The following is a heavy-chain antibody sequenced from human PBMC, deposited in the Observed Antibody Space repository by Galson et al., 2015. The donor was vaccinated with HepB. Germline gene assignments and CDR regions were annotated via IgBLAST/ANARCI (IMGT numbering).Heavy chain of an antibody. CDR3: ARDSRSSWRNYWYFDL. J-gene: IGHJ2*01. Sequence: SLRLSCAASGFTFSSYSMNWVRQAPGKGLEWVSSISSSSSYIYYADSVKGRFTISRDNAKNSLYLQMNSLRAEDTAVYYCARDSRSSWRNYWYFDLWGRGTLVTVSS. V-gene: IGHV3-21*01. CDR2: ISSSSSYI. CDR1: GFTFSSYS. D-gene: IGHD6-13*01.